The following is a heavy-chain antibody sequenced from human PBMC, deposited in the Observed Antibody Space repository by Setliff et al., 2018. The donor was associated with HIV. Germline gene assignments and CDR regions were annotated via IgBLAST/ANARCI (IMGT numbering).Heavy chain of an antibody. CDR2: ISSSSSTI. V-gene: IGHV3-11*01. CDR1: GGSISSYY. D-gene: IGHD1-26*01. Sequence: LSLTCTVSGGSISSYYWSWIRQPPVKGLAWVSYISSSSSTIYYADSVKGRYTISRDNAKNSLYLQKQSLRAEDTAMYYCSGTRGSGRYNYWGQGTLVTVSS. CDR3: SGTRGSGRYNY. J-gene: IGHJ4*02.